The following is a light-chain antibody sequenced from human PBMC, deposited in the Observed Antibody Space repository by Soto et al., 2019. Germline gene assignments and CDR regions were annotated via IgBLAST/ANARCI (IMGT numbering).Light chain of an antibody. V-gene: IGKV3D-15*01. CDR2: GAS. CDR3: QQYNDWPQT. Sequence: EIVLTQSPGTLSLSPGERATLPCRASQSVSNNFLAWYQHRPGQAPRLLIYGASSRATGIPDRFSGSGSGTEFTLTISSLQSEDFAVYYCQQYNDWPQTFGQGTKV. CDR1: QSVSNN. J-gene: IGKJ1*01.